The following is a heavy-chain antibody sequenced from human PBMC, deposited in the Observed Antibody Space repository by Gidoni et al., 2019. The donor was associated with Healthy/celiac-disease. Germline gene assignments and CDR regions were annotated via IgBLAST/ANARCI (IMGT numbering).Heavy chain of an antibody. V-gene: IGHV3-7*01. Sequence: EVQLVESGGGLVQPGGSLRLSCAASGFTFSSYWMSWVRQAPGKGLEWVANIKQDGSEKYYVDSVKGRFTISRDNAKNSLYLQMNSLRAEDTAVYYCAREGITGPIGQFDYWGQGTLVTVSS. D-gene: IGHD1-20*01. CDR3: AREGITGPIGQFDY. J-gene: IGHJ4*02. CDR1: GFTFSSYW. CDR2: IKQDGSEK.